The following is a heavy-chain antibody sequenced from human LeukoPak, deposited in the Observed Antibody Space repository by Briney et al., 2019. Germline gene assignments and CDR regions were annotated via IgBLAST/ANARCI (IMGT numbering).Heavy chain of an antibody. V-gene: IGHV4-34*01. CDR2: INHSGST. Sequence: SETLSLTCAVYGGSFSSYYWSWIRQPPGKGLEWIGEINHSGSTNYNPPLKSRVTISVDTSKNQFSLKLSSVTAADTAVYYCARADIENWFDPWGQGTLVTVSS. J-gene: IGHJ5*02. CDR3: ARADIENWFDP. CDR1: GGSFSSYY.